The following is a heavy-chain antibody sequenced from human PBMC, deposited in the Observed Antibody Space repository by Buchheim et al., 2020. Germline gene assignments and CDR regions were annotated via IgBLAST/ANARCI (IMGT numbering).Heavy chain of an antibody. CDR2: ISSSGSTI. D-gene: IGHD2/OR15-2a*01. J-gene: IGHJ6*03. Sequence: EVQLVESGGGLVQPRGSLRLSCAASGFTFSDYEMNWIRQAPGKGLEWVSHISSSGSTIHYADSVKGRFTISRDNAKNSLYLEMNSLRAEDTAVYYCARDQNSYYYYMDVWGKGTT. V-gene: IGHV3-48*03. CDR1: GFTFSDYE. CDR3: ARDQNSYYYYMDV.